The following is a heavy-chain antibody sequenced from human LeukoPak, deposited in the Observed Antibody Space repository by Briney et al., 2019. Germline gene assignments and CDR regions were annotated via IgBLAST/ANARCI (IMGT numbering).Heavy chain of an antibody. Sequence: GGSLRLSCAASGFTFSSYAMHWVRQAPGKGLEWVAVISYVGSNKYYADSVKGRFTISRDNSKNTLYLQMNSLRAEDTAVYYCARDSYSSGYFDYWGQGTLVTVSS. V-gene: IGHV3-30-3*01. CDR1: GFTFSSYA. CDR3: ARDSYSSGYFDY. D-gene: IGHD3-22*01. CDR2: ISYVGSNK. J-gene: IGHJ4*02.